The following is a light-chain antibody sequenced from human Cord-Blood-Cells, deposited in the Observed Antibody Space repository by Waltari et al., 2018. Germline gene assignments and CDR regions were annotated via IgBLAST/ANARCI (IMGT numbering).Light chain of an antibody. J-gene: IGKJ2*01. CDR1: QSVSSY. V-gene: IGKV3-11*01. CDR3: QQRSNWPPYT. CDR2: DAS. Sequence: EIVLTQSPATLSLFPGERATLLCRASQSVSSYLAWYQQKPGQAPRLLIYDASNRATGIPARFSGSGSGTDFTLTISSLEPEDFAVYYCQQRSNWPPYTFGQGTKLEIK.